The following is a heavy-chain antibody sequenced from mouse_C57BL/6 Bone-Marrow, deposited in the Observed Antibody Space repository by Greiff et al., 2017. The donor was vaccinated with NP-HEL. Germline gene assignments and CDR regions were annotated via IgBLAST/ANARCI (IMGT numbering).Heavy chain of an antibody. D-gene: IGHD2-5*01. CDR1: GFSFTSYG. J-gene: IGHJ1*03. CDR3: ARHGAYYSNYVGYWYFDV. Sequence: VQLVESGPGLVAPSQSLSITCTVSGFSFTSYGVHWVRQPPGQGLEWLVVIWCDGSTNYNSALKSRLSIIKYNSKSQVFLKRNSLQTDDTAMYYCARHGAYYSNYVGYWYFDVWGTGTTVTVSS. CDR2: IWCDGST. V-gene: IGHV2-6-1*01.